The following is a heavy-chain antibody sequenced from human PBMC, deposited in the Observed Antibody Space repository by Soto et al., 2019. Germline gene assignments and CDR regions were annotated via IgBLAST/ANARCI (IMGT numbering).Heavy chain of an antibody. Sequence: SETLSLTCTVSGGSISSYYWSWIRQPPGKGLEWIGYIDYNGSTNYNPSLKSRVTLSVDTSKNQFSLNLSSVTAADTAVYYCARDSRGFDIRGQGTMVTVSS. V-gene: IGHV4-59*01. CDR3: ARDSRGFDI. J-gene: IGHJ3*02. CDR1: GGSISSYY. CDR2: IDYNGST. D-gene: IGHD3-10*01.